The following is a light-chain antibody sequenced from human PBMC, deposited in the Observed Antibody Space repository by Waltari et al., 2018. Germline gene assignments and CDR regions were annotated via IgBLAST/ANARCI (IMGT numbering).Light chain of an antibody. CDR2: GTS. V-gene: IGKV3-15*01. CDR1: DNLYQN. J-gene: IGKJ4*01. CDR3: QQYNHWPLA. Sequence: DTVMTQSPATLSVPPGERVILSCRARDNLYQNLAWYRQKPGQAPRLLIFGTSTRATGIPARFSGSGSGTDYTLTISSLQSEDFAVYFCQQYNHWPLAFGGGTNIEIK.